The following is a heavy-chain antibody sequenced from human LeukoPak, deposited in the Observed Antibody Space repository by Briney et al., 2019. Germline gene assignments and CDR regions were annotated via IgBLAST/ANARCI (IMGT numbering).Heavy chain of an antibody. D-gene: IGHD3-10*01. CDR2: IYYSGST. V-gene: IGHV4-59*08. CDR1: GGSISSYY. CDR3: ARHVGTMVRGATFSAGMDV. J-gene: IGHJ6*02. Sequence: SETLSLTCTVSGGSISSYYWSWIRQPPGKGLEWIGYIYYSGSTNYNPSLKSRVTISVDTSKNQFSLKLSSVTAADTAVYYCARHVGTMVRGATFSAGMDVWGQGTTVTVSS.